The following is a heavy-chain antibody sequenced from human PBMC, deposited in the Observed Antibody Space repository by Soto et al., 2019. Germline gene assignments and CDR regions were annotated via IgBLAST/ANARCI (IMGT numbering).Heavy chain of an antibody. CDR2: ISGSGGST. J-gene: IGHJ4*02. D-gene: IGHD3-22*01. CDR3: AKPNRYYYDTGDFDY. CDR1: GFTFSSYA. V-gene: IGHV3-23*01. Sequence: EVQLLESGGGLVQPGGSLRLSCAASGFTFSSYAMSWVRQAPGKGLEWVSAISGSGGSTYYADSVKGRFTISRDNSKNTLCLQMNSLRAEDTAVYYCAKPNRYYYDTGDFDYWGQGTLVTVSS.